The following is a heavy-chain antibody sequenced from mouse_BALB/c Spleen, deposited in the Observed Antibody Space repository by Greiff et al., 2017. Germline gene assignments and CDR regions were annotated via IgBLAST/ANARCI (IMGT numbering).Heavy chain of an antibody. Sequence: EVKVEESGPGLVKPSQSLSLTCSVTGYSITSGYYWNWIRQFPGNKLEWMGYISYDGSNNYNPSLKNRISITRDTSKNQFFLKLNSVTTEDTATYYCAVLYYGSSYGYAMDYWGQGTSVTVSS. V-gene: IGHV3-6*02. CDR1: GYSITSGYY. CDR2: ISYDGSN. J-gene: IGHJ4*01. D-gene: IGHD1-1*01. CDR3: AVLYYGSSYGYAMDY.